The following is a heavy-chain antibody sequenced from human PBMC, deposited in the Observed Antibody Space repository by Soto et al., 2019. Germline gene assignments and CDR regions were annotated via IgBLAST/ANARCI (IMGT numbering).Heavy chain of an antibody. J-gene: IGHJ4*02. CDR1: GFTFSSYA. CDR3: AREFSSSSGY. Sequence: GGSLRLPCAASGFTFSSYAMHWVRQAPGKGLEWVAVISYDGSNKYYADSVKGRFTISRDNSKNTLYLQMNSLRAEDTAVYYCAREFSSSSGYWGQGTLVTVSS. D-gene: IGHD6-6*01. CDR2: ISYDGSNK. V-gene: IGHV3-30*04.